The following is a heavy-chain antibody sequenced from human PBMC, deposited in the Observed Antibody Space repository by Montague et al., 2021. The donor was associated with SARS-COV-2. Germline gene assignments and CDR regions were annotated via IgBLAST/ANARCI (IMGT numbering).Heavy chain of an antibody. CDR2: IYYSGST. D-gene: IGHD3-3*01. CDR3: ASQVPDFWSGIDY. J-gene: IGHJ4*02. V-gene: IGHV4-59*01. CDR1: VGSISSYY. Sequence: SETLSLTCTVSVGSISSYYWSWIRQPPGKGLEWIGYIYYSGSTNYNPSLKSRVTISVDTSKNQFPLKLSSVTAADTAVYYCASQVPDFWSGIDYWGQGTLVTVSS.